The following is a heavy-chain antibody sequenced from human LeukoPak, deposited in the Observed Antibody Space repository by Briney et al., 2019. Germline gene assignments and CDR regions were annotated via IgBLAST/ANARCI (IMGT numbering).Heavy chain of an antibody. CDR2: ISGSGGST. Sequence: GGSLRLSCAASGFTFSSYAMSWVRQAPGKGLEWVSAISGSGGSTYYVDSVKGRFTISRDNSKNTLYLQMNSLRAEDTAVYYCAKDTRGTMVRGVNGEDHYYGMDVWGQGTTVTVSS. D-gene: IGHD3-10*01. V-gene: IGHV3-23*01. J-gene: IGHJ6*02. CDR1: GFTFSSYA. CDR3: AKDTRGTMVRGVNGEDHYYGMDV.